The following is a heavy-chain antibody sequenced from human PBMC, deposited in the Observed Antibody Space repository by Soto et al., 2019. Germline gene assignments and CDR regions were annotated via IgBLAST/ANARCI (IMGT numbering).Heavy chain of an antibody. CDR3: AKAYYYDSSGYRYNWFDP. V-gene: IGHV3-23*01. J-gene: IGHJ5*02. CDR1: GFTFSSYA. D-gene: IGHD3-22*01. CDR2: ISGSGGST. Sequence: SGGSLRLSCAASGFTFSSYAMTWVRQAPGKGLEWVSAISGSGGSTYYADSVKGRFTISGDNSKNTLYLQMNSLRAEDTAVYYCAKAYYYDSSGYRYNWFDPWGQGTLVTVSS.